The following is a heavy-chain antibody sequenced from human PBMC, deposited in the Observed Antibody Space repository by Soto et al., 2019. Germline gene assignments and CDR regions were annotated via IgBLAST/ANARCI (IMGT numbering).Heavy chain of an antibody. J-gene: IGHJ6*02. CDR2: IIPISDTT. D-gene: IGHD2-2*01. CDR1: GGTFSSYA. CDR3: ARSQGSSTSLEIYYYYYYGMDV. V-gene: IGHV1-69*01. Sequence: QVQLVQSGAEVKKPGSSVKVSCKASGGTFSSYAISWVRQAPGQGLEWMGGIIPISDTTNYAQKFQGRVTITADEATSTAYMELSSPRCEDTAVYYCARSQGSSTSLEIYYYYYYGMDVWGQGTTVTVSS.